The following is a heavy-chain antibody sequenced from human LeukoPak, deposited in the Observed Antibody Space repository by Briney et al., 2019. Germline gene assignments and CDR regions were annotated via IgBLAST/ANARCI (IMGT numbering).Heavy chain of an antibody. CDR2: INPNSGGT. Sequence: ASVKASCKASVYTFTGYYMHWVRQAPGQGLEWMGWINPNSGGTNYAQKFQGRVNMTRDTSISTAYMELSRLRSDGTAVYYCARGYSGYDYSIGCDYWGQGTLVTVSS. J-gene: IGHJ4*02. CDR3: ARGYSGYDYSIGCDY. CDR1: VYTFTGYY. V-gene: IGHV1-2*02. D-gene: IGHD5-12*01.